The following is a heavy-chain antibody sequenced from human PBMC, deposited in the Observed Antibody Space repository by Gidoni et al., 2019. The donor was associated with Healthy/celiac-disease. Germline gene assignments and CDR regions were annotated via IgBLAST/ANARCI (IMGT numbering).Heavy chain of an antibody. V-gene: IGHV3-23*01. J-gene: IGHJ4*02. CDR1: GFTFSSYA. CDR3: AKASRHRFLEWLDYFDY. Sequence: EVQLLESGGGLVQPGGSLRLSCAASGFTFSSYAMSWVRQAPGKGLEWVSAISGSGGSTYYADSVKGRFTISRDNSKNTLYLQMNSLRAEDTAVYYCAKASRHRFLEWLDYFDYWGQGTLVTVSS. CDR2: ISGSGGST. D-gene: IGHD3-3*01.